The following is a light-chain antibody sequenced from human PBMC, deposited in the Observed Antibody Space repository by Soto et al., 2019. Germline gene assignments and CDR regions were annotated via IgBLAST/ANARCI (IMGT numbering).Light chain of an antibody. CDR1: HSVDST. Sequence: EIVMTQSPATLSVSPGEGATLSCRASHSVDSTLAWYQQKPGQAPRLLIFGASTRATGIPTRFSGGGSGTDFTLPISSLQSEDFGLYFCQQYDKWPLTFGGGTKVEIK. CDR2: GAS. CDR3: QQYDKWPLT. J-gene: IGKJ4*01. V-gene: IGKV3D-15*01.